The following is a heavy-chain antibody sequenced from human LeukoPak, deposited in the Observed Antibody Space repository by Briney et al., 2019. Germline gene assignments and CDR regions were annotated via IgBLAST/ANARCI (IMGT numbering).Heavy chain of an antibody. V-gene: IGHV3-43*01. CDR1: GFTVSSNY. CDR2: IGWDGGST. CDR3: AKDTGGDVWGSGIDY. J-gene: IGHJ4*02. Sequence: AGGSLRLSCAASGFTVSSNYMSWVRQAPGKGLEWVSLIGWDGGSTYYADSVKGRFTISRDNSKNSLYLQMNSLRTEDTALYYCAKDTGGDVWGSGIDYWGQGTLVTVSS. D-gene: IGHD3-16*01.